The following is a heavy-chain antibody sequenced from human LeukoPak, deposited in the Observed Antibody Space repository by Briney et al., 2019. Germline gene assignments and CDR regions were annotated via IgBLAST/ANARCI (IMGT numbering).Heavy chain of an antibody. J-gene: IGHJ6*03. CDR1: GGSISSYY. D-gene: IGHD4-17*01. CDR3: ARDLDGDYVPLYYYYMDV. Sequence: NTSETLSLTCTVSGGSISSYYWSWIRQPAGKGLEWIGRIYTSGSTNYNPSLKSRVTMSVDTSKNQFSLKLSSVTAADTAVYYCARDLDGDYVPLYYYYMDVWGKGTTVTVSS. V-gene: IGHV4-4*07. CDR2: IYTSGST.